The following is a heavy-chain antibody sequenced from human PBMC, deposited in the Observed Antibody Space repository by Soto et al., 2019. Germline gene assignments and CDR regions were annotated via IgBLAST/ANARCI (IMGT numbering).Heavy chain of an antibody. CDR1: GYSFTKYH. V-gene: IGHV1-2*02. CDR2: INPGSGVT. D-gene: IGHD1-1*01. Sequence: ASVKVSCKASGYSFTKYHMHWVRQAPGQGLEWMGWINPGSGVTNQAQKFQGRATMTRDTSITTTYMELNSLTSDDTAVYYCARVAGHKNARFDTWGQGALVT. CDR3: ARVAGHKNARFDT. J-gene: IGHJ4*02.